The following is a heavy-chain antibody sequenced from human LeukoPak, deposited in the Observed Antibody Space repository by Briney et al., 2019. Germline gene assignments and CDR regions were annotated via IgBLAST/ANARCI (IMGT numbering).Heavy chain of an antibody. CDR3: ARDLTTYNYDSSGNFDY. J-gene: IGHJ4*02. CDR2: ISSSSSTI. Sequence: PGGSLRLSCAASGFTFSSYSMNWLRQAPGKGLEWVAYISSSSSTIYYADAVKGRFTISRDNAKNSLYLQMNSLRAEDTAMYYCARDLTTYNYDSSGNFDYWGQGTLVTVSS. CDR1: GFTFSSYS. D-gene: IGHD3-22*01. V-gene: IGHV3-48*01.